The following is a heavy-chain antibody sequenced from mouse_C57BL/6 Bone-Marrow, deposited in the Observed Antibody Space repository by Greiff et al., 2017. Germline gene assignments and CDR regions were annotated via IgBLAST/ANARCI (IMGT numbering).Heavy chain of an antibody. CDR1: GYTFTSYW. J-gene: IGHJ3*01. CDR3: ARERRPGRAWFAY. Sequence: QVQLQQPGAELVMPGASVKLSCKASGYTFTSYWMHWVKQRPGQGLEWIGEIDPSDSYTNYNQKFKGKSTLTVDKSSSTAYMQLSSLTSEDSAVYYCARERRPGRAWFAYWGQGTLVTVSA. CDR2: IDPSDSYT. V-gene: IGHV1-69*01.